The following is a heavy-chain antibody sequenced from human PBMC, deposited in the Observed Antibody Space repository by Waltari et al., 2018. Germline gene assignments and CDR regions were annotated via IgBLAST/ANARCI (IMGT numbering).Heavy chain of an antibody. J-gene: IGHJ6*02. V-gene: IGHV3-30-3*01. CDR2: ISYDGSNK. D-gene: IGHD1-7*01. Sequence: QVQLVESGGGVVQPGRSLSLSCAASGFTFSSYAMHWVRQAPGKGLEWVAVISYDGSNKYYADSVKGRFTISRDNSKNTLYLQMNSLRAEDTAVYYCARDRLELRHYYYGMDVWGQGTTVTVSS. CDR1: GFTFSSYA. CDR3: ARDRLELRHYYYGMDV.